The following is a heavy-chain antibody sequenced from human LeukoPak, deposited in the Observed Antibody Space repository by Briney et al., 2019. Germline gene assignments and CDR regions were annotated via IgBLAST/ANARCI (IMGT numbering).Heavy chain of an antibody. D-gene: IGHD4-17*01. Sequence: SETLSLTCTVSGGSFSSSDYYWGWIRQPPGKGLEWIGSIYYSGTTYYNPSLKSRVTMSVDTSKSQFSLNLMSVTAADTAVYYCTRDTGTTGEVKFDPWGQGTLVTVSS. CDR2: IYYSGTT. CDR3: TRDTGTTGEVKFDP. V-gene: IGHV4-39*07. CDR1: GGSFSSSDYY. J-gene: IGHJ5*02.